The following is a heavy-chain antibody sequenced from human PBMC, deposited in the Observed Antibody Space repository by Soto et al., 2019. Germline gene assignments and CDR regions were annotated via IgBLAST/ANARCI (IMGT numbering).Heavy chain of an antibody. Sequence: PPQTLSLTCVGSGDTVSSNSVAWNWVRQSPSRGLEWLGRTYYRSRWYSDYAVSVRSRIDINADTSKNQVSLQLNSVTPEDTAVYYCARSEEDSDYYYYGMDVWGQGTTVTAP. J-gene: IGHJ6*02. CDR2: TYYRSRWYS. CDR3: ARSEEDSDYYYYGMDV. CDR1: GDTVSSNSVA. D-gene: IGHD2-15*01. V-gene: IGHV6-1*01.